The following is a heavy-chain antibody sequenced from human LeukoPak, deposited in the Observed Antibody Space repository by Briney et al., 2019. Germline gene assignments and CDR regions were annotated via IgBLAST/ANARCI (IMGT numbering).Heavy chain of an antibody. CDR2: ISYDGSNK. Sequence: GGPLRLPCAASGFTFSSYAMHWVRQAPGKRLEWVAVISYDGSNKYYADSVKGRFTISRDNSKNTLYLQMNSLRAEDTAVYYCWAWATDAFDIWGQGTMVTVSS. CDR1: GFTFSSYA. D-gene: IGHD5-12*01. J-gene: IGHJ3*02. V-gene: IGHV3-30-3*01. CDR3: WAWATDAFDI.